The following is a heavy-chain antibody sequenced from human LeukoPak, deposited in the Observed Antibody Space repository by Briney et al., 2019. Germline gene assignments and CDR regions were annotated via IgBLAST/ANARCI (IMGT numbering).Heavy chain of an antibody. CDR1: GFTFSSYA. Sequence: GGSLRLSCAASGFTFSSYAMHWVRQAPGKGLEWVAFIRYDGSNKYYADSVKGRYTISRDNSKNTLYLQMNSLRAEDTAVYYCARDMYSKAYYMDVWGKGTTVTISS. D-gene: IGHD6-13*01. J-gene: IGHJ6*03. V-gene: IGHV3-30*02. CDR3: ARDMYSKAYYMDV. CDR2: IRYDGSNK.